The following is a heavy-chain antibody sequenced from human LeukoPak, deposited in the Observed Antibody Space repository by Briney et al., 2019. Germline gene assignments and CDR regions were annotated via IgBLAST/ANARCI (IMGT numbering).Heavy chain of an antibody. V-gene: IGHV4-34*01. CDR1: GGSFSGYY. CDR3: ARRGKRRPRDGAFDI. J-gene: IGHJ3*02. CDR2: INHSGST. Sequence: PSGTLSLTCAVYGGSFSGYYWSWIRQPPGKGLEWIGEINHSGSTNYNPSLKSRVTISVDTSKNQFSLKLSSVTAADTAVYYCARRGKRRPRDGAFDIWGQGTMVTVSS. D-gene: IGHD5-24*01.